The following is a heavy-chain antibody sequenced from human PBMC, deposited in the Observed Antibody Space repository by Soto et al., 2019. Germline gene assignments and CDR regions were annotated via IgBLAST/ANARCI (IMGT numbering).Heavy chain of an antibody. J-gene: IGHJ4*02. CDR1: GFYIGTYY. CDR3: ARHPGSYDILTGYTTYYFDY. D-gene: IGHD3-9*01. CDR2: IYYRGNT. V-gene: IGHV4-59*08. Sequence: PSETLSLTSTVSGFYIGTYYWSWIRQPPGKGLEWIGYIYYRGNTDYNPSLKSRVTISLDTPKNQFSLKLSSVTAADTAVYYCARHPGSYDILTGYTTYYFDYWGQGILVTVSS.